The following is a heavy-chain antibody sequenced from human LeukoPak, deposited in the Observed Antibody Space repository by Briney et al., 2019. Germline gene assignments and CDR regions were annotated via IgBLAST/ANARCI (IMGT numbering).Heavy chain of an antibody. D-gene: IGHD7-27*01. J-gene: IGHJ4*02. CDR2: MSPNSGNT. CDR1: VYTFTSYD. CDR3: ARTPPNWGADY. Sequence: ASVKVSCKASVYTFTSYDINWVRQATGQGLEWMGWMSPNSGNTGYAQKFQGRVTMTRDTSIGTAYLELSSLKSEDTAVYYCARTPPNWGADYWGQGTLVTVSS. V-gene: IGHV1-8*01.